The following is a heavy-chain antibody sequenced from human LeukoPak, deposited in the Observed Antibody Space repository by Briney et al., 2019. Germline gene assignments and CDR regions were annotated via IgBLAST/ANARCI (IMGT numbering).Heavy chain of an antibody. D-gene: IGHD4-17*01. J-gene: IGHJ6*03. V-gene: IGHV1-69*02. CDR3: ARSVRSRYGDYYYYYYYMDV. Sequence: SVKVSCKASGGTFSSYTISWVRQAPGQGLEWMGRIIPILGIANYAQKFQGRVTITADKSTSTAYMELSSLRSEDTAVYYCARSVRSRYGDYYYYYYYMDVWGKGTTVTVSS. CDR2: IIPILGIA. CDR1: GGTFSSYT.